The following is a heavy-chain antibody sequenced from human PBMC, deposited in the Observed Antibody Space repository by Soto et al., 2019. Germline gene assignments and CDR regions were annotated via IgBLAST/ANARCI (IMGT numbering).Heavy chain of an antibody. Sequence: SLRLSCAASGFIFSNYGMHWVRQAPGKGLEWVAVIWYDGSHESYADSVKGRFTISRDNSKNTLFLQMNSLRAEDTAVYCCARDRYSYDSRAYQGVDWYFDLWGRGTLVTVSS. CDR1: GFIFSNYG. J-gene: IGHJ2*01. CDR2: IWYDGSHE. CDR3: ARDRYSYDSRAYQGVDWYFDL. D-gene: IGHD3-22*01. V-gene: IGHV3-33*01.